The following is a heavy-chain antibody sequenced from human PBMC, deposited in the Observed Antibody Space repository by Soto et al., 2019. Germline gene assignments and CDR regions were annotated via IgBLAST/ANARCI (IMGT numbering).Heavy chain of an antibody. D-gene: IGHD6-13*01. J-gene: IGHJ4*02. V-gene: IGHV4-59*01. Sequence: SETLSLTCTVSGGSISSYYWSWIRQPPGKGLEWIGYIYYSGSTNYNPSLKSRVTISVDTSKNQFSLKLSSVTAADTAVYYCARTGAAVFHYFDYWGQGTLVTVSS. CDR1: GGSISSYY. CDR3: ARTGAAVFHYFDY. CDR2: IYYSGST.